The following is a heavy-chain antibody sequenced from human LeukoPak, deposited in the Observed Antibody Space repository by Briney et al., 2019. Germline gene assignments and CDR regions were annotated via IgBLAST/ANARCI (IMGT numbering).Heavy chain of an antibody. CDR2: IKQDGSEK. V-gene: IGHV3-7*01. D-gene: IGHD2/OR15-2a*01. CDR3: ARHNLDF. CDR1: GFTLSSYW. J-gene: IGHJ4*02. Sequence: PGGSLRLSCAASGFTLSSYWMTWVRQAPGKGLEWVANIKQDGSEKYYVDSVKGRFTISRDNAKNSLYLQMDTLRAEDTAVYYCARHNLDFWGQGTLVTVSS.